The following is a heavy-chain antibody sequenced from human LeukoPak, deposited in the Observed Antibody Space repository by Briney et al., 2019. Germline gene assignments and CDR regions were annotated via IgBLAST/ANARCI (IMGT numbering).Heavy chain of an antibody. CDR1: GFTFDDYA. CDR2: ISWNSGSI. V-gene: IGHV3-9*01. Sequence: GGSLRLSCAASGFTFDDYAMHWVRQAPGKGLEWVPGISWNSGSIGYADSVKGRFTISRDNAKNSLYLQMNSLRAEDTALYYCAKVRSGYPLDAFDIWGQGTMVTVSS. J-gene: IGHJ3*02. CDR3: AKVRSGYPLDAFDI. D-gene: IGHD3-3*01.